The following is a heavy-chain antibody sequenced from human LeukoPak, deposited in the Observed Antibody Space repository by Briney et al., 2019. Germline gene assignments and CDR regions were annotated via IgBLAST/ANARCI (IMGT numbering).Heavy chain of an antibody. J-gene: IGHJ6*03. D-gene: IGHD3-3*01. CDR1: GLIVSSTY. V-gene: IGHV3-53*01. CDR2: IIGSSI. Sequence: GGSLRLSCAASGLIVSSTYLTWVRQAPGKGLEWVSTIIGSSIYYADSVKGRFTISRDNSKNTLYLQMNNLRAEDTALYYCAKCISIFGGYYHYYYMDVWGKGTTVTVSS. CDR3: AKCISIFGGYYHYYYMDV.